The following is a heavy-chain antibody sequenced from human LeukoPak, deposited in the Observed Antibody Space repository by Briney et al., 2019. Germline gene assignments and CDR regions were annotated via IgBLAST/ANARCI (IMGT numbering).Heavy chain of an antibody. CDR2: ISAYKGNT. D-gene: IGHD5-18*01. CDR3: ARDLRGYSYGPKYFDY. J-gene: IGHJ4*02. CDR1: GYTFTSYG. Sequence: ASVKVSCKASGYTFTSYGISWVRQAPGQGLEWMGWISAYKGNTNYAQKLQGRVTMTTDTSTSTAYMELRSLRSDDTAVYYCARDLRGYSYGPKYFDYWGQGTLVTVSS. V-gene: IGHV1-18*01.